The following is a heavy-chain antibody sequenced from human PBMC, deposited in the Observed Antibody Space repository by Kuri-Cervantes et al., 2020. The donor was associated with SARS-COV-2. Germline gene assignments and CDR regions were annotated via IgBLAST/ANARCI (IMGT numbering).Heavy chain of an antibody. J-gene: IGHJ3*02. CDR3: ARGGTPKSWGYAFDI. D-gene: IGHD7-27*01. V-gene: IGHV4-59*01. Sequence: AETLSLTCTVSGGSISSNYWTWIRQPPGKGLEWIGYIYYSGSTNYNPSLKSRVTISVDTYKNQFSLKLSSVIAAETAVYYCARGGTPKSWGYAFDIWGQGTMVTVSS. CDR2: IYYSGST. CDR1: GGSISSNY.